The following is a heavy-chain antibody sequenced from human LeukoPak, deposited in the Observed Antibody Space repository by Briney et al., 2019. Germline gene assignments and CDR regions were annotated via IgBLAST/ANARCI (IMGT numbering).Heavy chain of an antibody. J-gene: IGHJ4*02. CDR1: GYTFTTYD. Sequence: GASVKVSYEASGYTFTTYDIHWVRQATGQGLEWMGWMNPNSGYTGYAQKFQGRVTITRDTSISTAYMELSSLRSEDTAVYYCLRVAASIDYWGQGTLVTVSS. CDR3: LRVAASIDY. D-gene: IGHD5-12*01. V-gene: IGHV1-8*03. CDR2: MNPNSGYT.